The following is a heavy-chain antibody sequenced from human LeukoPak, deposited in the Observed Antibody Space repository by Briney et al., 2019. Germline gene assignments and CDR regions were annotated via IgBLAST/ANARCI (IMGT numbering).Heavy chain of an antibody. CDR1: GFTFSNYY. D-gene: IGHD3-10*01. Sequence: GGSLRLSCAASGFTFSNYYMNWVRQAPGKGLEWVANIKLDGSEKYYVDSVKGRFTISRDNAKNSLYLQMSSLRAEDTALYYCARVSYYGSGSYYYFDYWGQGTLVTVSS. J-gene: IGHJ4*02. CDR3: ARVSYYGSGSYYYFDY. V-gene: IGHV3-7*03. CDR2: IKLDGSEK.